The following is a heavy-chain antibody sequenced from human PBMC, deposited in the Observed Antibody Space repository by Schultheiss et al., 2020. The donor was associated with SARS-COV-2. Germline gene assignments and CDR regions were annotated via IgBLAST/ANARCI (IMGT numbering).Heavy chain of an antibody. D-gene: IGHD6-6*01. CDR2: IRSKAYGGTT. J-gene: IGHJ4*02. V-gene: IGHV3-49*04. CDR3: IVEAARPY. CDR1: GFTFGDYA. Sequence: GGSLRLSCTASGFTFGDYAMSWVRQPPGKGLEWVGFIRSKAYGGTTEYAASVKGRFTISRDDSKSIAYLQMNSLKTEDTAVYYCIVEAARPYWGQGTLVTVSS.